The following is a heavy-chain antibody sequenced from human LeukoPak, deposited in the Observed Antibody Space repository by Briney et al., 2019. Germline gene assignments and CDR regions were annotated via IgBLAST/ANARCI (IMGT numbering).Heavy chain of an antibody. D-gene: IGHD2-15*01. CDR3: AKVVGPIHDAFDV. CDR1: GFIFSSYA. CDR2: ISGSGGSA. V-gene: IGHV3-23*01. J-gene: IGHJ3*01. Sequence: GGSLRLSCAASGFIFSSYAMSWVRQAPGKGLEWVSAISGSGGSAYYADSVEGRFTISRDNSKNTLFLQMNSLRAEDTAVYYCAKVVGPIHDAFDVWGQGTMVTVSS.